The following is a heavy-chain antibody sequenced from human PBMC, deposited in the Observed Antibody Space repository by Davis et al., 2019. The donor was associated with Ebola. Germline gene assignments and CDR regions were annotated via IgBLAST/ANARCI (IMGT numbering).Heavy chain of an antibody. V-gene: IGHV1-69*13. D-gene: IGHD6-19*01. Sequence: AASVKVSCKASGGTFSSYAISWVRQAPGQGLEWMGGIIPIFGTANYAQKFQGRVTITADESTSTAYMELSSLRADDTAVYYCARGYSSGWYGFDYWGQGTLVTVSS. CDR3: ARGYSSGWYGFDY. CDR2: IIPIFGTA. J-gene: IGHJ4*02. CDR1: GGTFSSYA.